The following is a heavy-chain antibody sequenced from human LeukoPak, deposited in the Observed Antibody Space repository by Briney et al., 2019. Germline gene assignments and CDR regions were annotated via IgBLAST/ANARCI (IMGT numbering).Heavy chain of an antibody. CDR2: ISGSGGST. Sequence: PGGSLRLSCAASGFTFSSYAMSWVRQAPGKGLEWVSAISGSGGSTYYADSVKGRFTISRDNSKNTLYLQMNSLRAEDTAVYYCATGIVLMVYWPGPDYWGQGTLVTVSS. CDR3: ATGIVLMVYWPGPDY. J-gene: IGHJ4*02. D-gene: IGHD2-8*01. V-gene: IGHV3-23*01. CDR1: GFTFSSYA.